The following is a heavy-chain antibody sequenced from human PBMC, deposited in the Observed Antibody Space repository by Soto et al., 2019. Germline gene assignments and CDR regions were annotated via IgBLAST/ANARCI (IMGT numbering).Heavy chain of an antibody. V-gene: IGHV2-5*02. D-gene: IGHD4-17*01. CDR1: GFSLSTSGVG. J-gene: IGHJ4*02. Sequence: QITLKESGPTLVKPTQTLTLTCTFSGFSLSTSGVGVGWIRQPPGKALEWLALIYWDDDKRYSPSLKSRLTITKDNSKNQVVLTMTNMDPVDTATYYCARHMTTEGYFDYWGQGTLVTVSS. CDR2: IYWDDDK. CDR3: ARHMTTEGYFDY.